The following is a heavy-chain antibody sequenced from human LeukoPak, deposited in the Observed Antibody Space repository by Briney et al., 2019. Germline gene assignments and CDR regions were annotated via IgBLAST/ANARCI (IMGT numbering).Heavy chain of an antibody. CDR3: ARDLGSKYSDTNDPIGDALDV. V-gene: IGHV4-31*03. CDR2: IYYSGSTRSGST. D-gene: IGHD2-8*01. Sequence: SETLSLTCTVSGGAITSGGYYWTWIRQHPEKGLEWIGYIYYSGSTRSGSTYYNPSLKSRVVISADTSNHQFSLKLSSVTAADTAVYYCARDLGSKYSDTNDPIGDALDVWGRGTKVIVSS. J-gene: IGHJ3*01. CDR1: GGAITSGGYY.